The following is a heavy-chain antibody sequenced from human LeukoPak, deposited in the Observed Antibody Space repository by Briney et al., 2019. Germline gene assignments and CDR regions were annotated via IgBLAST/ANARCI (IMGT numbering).Heavy chain of an antibody. Sequence: SETLSLTCTVSGGSISSYYWSWIRQPPGKGLEWIGYIYYSGSTNYNPSLKSRVTISVDTSKNQFSLKLSSVTAADTAVYYCAGYYDSSGYYLDDAFDIWGQGTMVTVSS. V-gene: IGHV4-59*12. CDR1: GGSISSYY. D-gene: IGHD3-22*01. CDR2: IYYSGST. J-gene: IGHJ3*02. CDR3: AGYYDSSGYYLDDAFDI.